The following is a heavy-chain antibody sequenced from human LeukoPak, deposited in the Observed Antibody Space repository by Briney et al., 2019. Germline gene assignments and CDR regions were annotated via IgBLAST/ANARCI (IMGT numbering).Heavy chain of an antibody. CDR3: ARKAQYNGHYPLDY. CDR2: ISGNGGTA. V-gene: IGHV3-23*01. Sequence: GGSLRLSCAASGFTFSSYPVSWVRQAPGRGLEWVSAISGNGGTANYADSVKGRFTISRDSSKNTLFLQMNSLRAEDTALYFCARKAQYNGHYPLDYWGQGTLVTVSS. J-gene: IGHJ4*02. D-gene: IGHD1-7*01. CDR1: GFTFSSYP.